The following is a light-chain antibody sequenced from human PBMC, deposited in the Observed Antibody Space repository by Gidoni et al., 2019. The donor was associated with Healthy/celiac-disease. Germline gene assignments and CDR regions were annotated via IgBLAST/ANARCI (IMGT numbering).Light chain of an antibody. CDR1: QGIRND. Sequence: AIQMTQPRSSLSSSVGDRVTITCRASQGIRNDLGWYQQKPGKAPKLLIYSASSLQSGVPSRFSGSGSGTDFTLTISSLQPEDFATYYCLQDRTFGQGTKVEIK. CDR2: SAS. CDR3: LQDRT. V-gene: IGKV1-6*01. J-gene: IGKJ1*01.